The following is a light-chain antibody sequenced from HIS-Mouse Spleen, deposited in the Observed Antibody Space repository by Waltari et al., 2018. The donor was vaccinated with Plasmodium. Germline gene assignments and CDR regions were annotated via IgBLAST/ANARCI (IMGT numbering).Light chain of an antibody. CDR2: EGS. J-gene: IGLJ2*01. CDR3: CSYAGSSTYVV. CDR1: SSHVGSYNL. Sequence: QSALTQPAPVSGSPGPSITISCTGTSSHVGSYNLVSCYQQHPGKTPKLMIYEGSKRPSGVSNRFSGSKSGNTASLTISGLQAEDEADYYCCSYAGSSTYVVFGGGTKLTVL. V-gene: IGLV2-23*01.